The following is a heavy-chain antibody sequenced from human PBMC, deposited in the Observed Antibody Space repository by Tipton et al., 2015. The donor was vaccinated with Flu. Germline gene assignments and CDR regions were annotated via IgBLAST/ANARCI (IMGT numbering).Heavy chain of an antibody. CDR3: ARVTGAYDYSDY. J-gene: IGHJ4*02. CDR2: IKEDGSQK. V-gene: IGHV3-7*01. D-gene: IGHD5-12*01. CDR1: GFIFSVYG. Sequence: SLRLSCTASGFIFSVYGMHWVRQAPGKGLEWVANIKEDGSQKYYVDSVKGRFTISRDNAKNSVYLQMNSLRAEDTAVYYCARVTGAYDYSDYWGQGTLATVSS.